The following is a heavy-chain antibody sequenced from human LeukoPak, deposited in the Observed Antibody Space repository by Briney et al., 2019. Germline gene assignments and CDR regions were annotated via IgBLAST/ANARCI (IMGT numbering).Heavy chain of an antibody. CDR1: GYSFTSYW. CDR2: IDPSDSYT. V-gene: IGHV5-10-1*01. Sequence: GESLKISCKGSGYSFTSYWITWVRQMPGKGLEWMGRIDPSDSYTNYSPSFQGHVTISADKSISTAYLRWSSPKASDTAMYYCVRDDLSGSLFYYFDYWGQGTLVTVSS. J-gene: IGHJ4*02. D-gene: IGHD3-10*01. CDR3: VRDDLSGSLFYYFDY.